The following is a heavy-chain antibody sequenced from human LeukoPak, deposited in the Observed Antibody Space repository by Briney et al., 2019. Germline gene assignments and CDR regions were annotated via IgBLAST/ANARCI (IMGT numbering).Heavy chain of an antibody. CDR3: ARDRYYGSGSYYNPRRGYFDY. V-gene: IGHV4-34*01. CDR2: LNHSGST. D-gene: IGHD3-10*01. Sequence: SETLSLTCAVYGGSFSGYYWSWIRQPPGKGLEWIGELNHSGSTNYNPSLKSRVTISVDTSKNQFSLKLSSVTAADTAVYYCARDRYYGSGSYYNPRRGYFDYWGQGTLVTVSS. CDR1: GGSFSGYY. J-gene: IGHJ4*02.